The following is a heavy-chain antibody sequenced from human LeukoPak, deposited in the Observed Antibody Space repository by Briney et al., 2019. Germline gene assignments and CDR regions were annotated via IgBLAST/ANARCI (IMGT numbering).Heavy chain of an antibody. Sequence: GGSLRLSCAASGFTFSSYGMHWVRQAPGKGLEWVAVISYDGSNKYYADSVKGRFTISRDNSKNTLYLQMNSLRAEDTAVYYCAKDRKRAVAGTQLVLDYWGQGTLVTVSS. J-gene: IGHJ4*02. CDR1: GFTFSSYG. D-gene: IGHD6-19*01. V-gene: IGHV3-30*18. CDR3: AKDRKRAVAGTQLVLDY. CDR2: ISYDGSNK.